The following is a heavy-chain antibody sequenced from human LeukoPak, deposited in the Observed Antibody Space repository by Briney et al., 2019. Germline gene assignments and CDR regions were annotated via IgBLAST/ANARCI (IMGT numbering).Heavy chain of an antibody. J-gene: IGHJ5*02. CDR1: GYSNSSGYY. Sequence: SETLPLTRVVPGYSNSSGYYWGWIRQPPGKGLEWIGRIYHSGSTYYNPSLKSRVTISVDTSKNQFSLKLSSVTAADRAVYYCARANYYDSSGSIANWCDPGGQGTLVTVSS. CDR3: ARANYYDSSGSIANWCDP. D-gene: IGHD3-22*01. V-gene: IGHV4-38-2*01. CDR2: IYHSGST.